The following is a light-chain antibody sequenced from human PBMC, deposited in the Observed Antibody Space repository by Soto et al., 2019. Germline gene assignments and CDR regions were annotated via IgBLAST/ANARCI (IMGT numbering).Light chain of an antibody. CDR2: RND. CDR3: AAWDDSLSGWV. Sequence: QSVLTQAPSASGTPGQRVTISCSGSSSNIESNYVYWYQQLTGTAPKLVIYRNDQRPSGVPDRFSGSKSGSSASLAISGLRSEDEADYYCAAWDDSLSGWVFDGGTKVTVL. CDR1: SSNIESNY. V-gene: IGLV1-47*01. J-gene: IGLJ3*02.